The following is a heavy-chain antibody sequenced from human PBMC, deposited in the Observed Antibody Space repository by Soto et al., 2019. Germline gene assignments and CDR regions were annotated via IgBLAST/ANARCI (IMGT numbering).Heavy chain of an antibody. J-gene: IGHJ6*02. Sequence: ASVKVSCKASGYTFTSYGISWVRQAPGQGLEWMGWISAYNGNTNYSQKLQGRVTMTTDTSTSTAYMELRSLRSDDTAVYYCASIGDYDLWSGYGGMDVWGQGTKVTVSS. CDR1: GYTFTSYG. CDR2: ISAYNGNT. D-gene: IGHD3-3*01. V-gene: IGHV1-18*01. CDR3: ASIGDYDLWSGYGGMDV.